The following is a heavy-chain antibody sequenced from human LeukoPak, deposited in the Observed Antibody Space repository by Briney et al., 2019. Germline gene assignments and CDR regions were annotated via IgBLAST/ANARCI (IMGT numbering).Heavy chain of an antibody. CDR1: GGSISSSAYY. V-gene: IGHV4-39*01. D-gene: IGHD5-18*01. CDR2: RYYSGST. J-gene: IGHJ4*02. CDR3: ARXTAMGSPLHY. Sequence: SETLSLTCTVSGGSISSSAYYWGWIRQPPGKGLEWIGSRYYSGSTYYNPSLKTRVTISVDTSKNQFSLNLSSVTAADTAVYYCARXTAMGSPLHYWGQGTLVTVSS.